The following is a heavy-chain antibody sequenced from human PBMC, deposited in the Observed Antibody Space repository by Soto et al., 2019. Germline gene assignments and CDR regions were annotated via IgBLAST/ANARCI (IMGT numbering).Heavy chain of an antibody. Sequence: SETLSLTCTVSGGSISSYYWSWIRQPPGKGLEWIGEINHSGSTNYNPSLKSRVTISVDTSKNQFSLKLSSVTAADTAVYYCARAPGEVLLWFGELLSPLFDYWGQGTLVTVSS. CDR2: INHSGST. V-gene: IGHV4-34*01. D-gene: IGHD3-10*01. J-gene: IGHJ4*02. CDR3: ARAPGEVLLWFGELLSPLFDY. CDR1: GGSISSYY.